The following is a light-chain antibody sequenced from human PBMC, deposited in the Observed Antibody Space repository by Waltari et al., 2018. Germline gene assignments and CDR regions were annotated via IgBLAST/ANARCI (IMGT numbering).Light chain of an antibody. J-gene: IGLJ1*01. V-gene: IGLV1-51*01. CDR2: DNN. CDR3: GTWDSSLSAGGV. CDR1: SSNIGNNY. Sequence: QSVLTQPPSVSAAPGQKVTISCSGSSSNIGNNYVSWSKQVPGTAPKLLIYDNNKRPSGIPDRFSGSKSGTSATLGITGLQTGDEADYYCGTWDSSLSAGGVFGTGTKVTVL.